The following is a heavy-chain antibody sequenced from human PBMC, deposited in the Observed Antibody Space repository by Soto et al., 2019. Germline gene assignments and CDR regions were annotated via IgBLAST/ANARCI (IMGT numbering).Heavy chain of an antibody. J-gene: IGHJ6*02. CDR2: ISSSSSYI. D-gene: IGHD2-2*01. V-gene: IGHV3-21*01. CDR3: ARDGVVPAAIGHYYYYGMDV. CDR1: GFTFSSYS. Sequence: PGGSLRLSCAASGFTFSSYSMNWVRHAPGKGLEWVSSISSSSSYIYYADSVKGRFTISRDNAEHSLYLQMNSLRAEDTAVYYCARDGVVPAAIGHYYYYGMDVWGQGTTVTVS.